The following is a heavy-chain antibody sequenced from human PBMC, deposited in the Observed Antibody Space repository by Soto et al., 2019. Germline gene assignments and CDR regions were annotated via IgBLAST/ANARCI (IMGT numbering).Heavy chain of an antibody. J-gene: IGHJ4*02. Sequence: GESLKISCKHSGFNFPTFWIAWVRQMPGKGLEWMGTIYPDDSDTRYSPSFQGQVTISADKSIQTAYLQWGSLKASDSALYYCAGGKYGRAGRGLDVWGQGTLVTVSS. CDR3: AGGKYGRAGRGLDV. CDR1: GFNFPTFW. V-gene: IGHV5-51*01. D-gene: IGHD2-15*01. CDR2: IYPDDSDT.